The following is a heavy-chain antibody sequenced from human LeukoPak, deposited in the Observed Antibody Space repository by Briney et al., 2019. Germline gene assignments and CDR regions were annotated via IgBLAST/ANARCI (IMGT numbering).Heavy chain of an antibody. J-gene: IGHJ4*02. CDR3: ARDRAAAGTVFDY. Sequence: GGSLRLSCAASGFTFSSYSMNWVRQAPGKGLEWVSSISSSSSYIYYADSVKGRFTISRDNAKNSLYLQMNSLRAEDTAVYYCARDRAAAGTVFDYWGQGTLVTVSS. CDR1: GFTFSSYS. D-gene: IGHD6-13*01. V-gene: IGHV3-21*01. CDR2: ISSSSSYI.